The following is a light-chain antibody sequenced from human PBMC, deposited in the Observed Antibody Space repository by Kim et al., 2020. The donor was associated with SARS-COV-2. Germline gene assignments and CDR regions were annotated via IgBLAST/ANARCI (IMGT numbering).Light chain of an antibody. Sequence: DIQMTQSPSSLSASIGDSVTITCRASWSISTYLNWFQQKPGQPPKLLVYGASILQSGVPSRFTGSGSGTDFTLTIINLQPEDFATYYCQESSTGPLTFGGGTKVDIK. CDR2: GAS. CDR3: QESSTGPLT. J-gene: IGKJ4*01. V-gene: IGKV1-39*01. CDR1: WSISTY.